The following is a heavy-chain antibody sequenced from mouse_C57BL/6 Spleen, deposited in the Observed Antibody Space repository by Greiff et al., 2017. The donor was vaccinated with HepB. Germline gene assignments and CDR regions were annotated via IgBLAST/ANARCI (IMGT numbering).Heavy chain of an antibody. D-gene: IGHD4-1*01. Sequence: VQLQQSGPELVKPGASVKISCKASGYAFSSSWMNWVKQRPGKGLEWIGRIYPGDGDTNYNGKFKGKATLTADKSSSTAYMQLSSLTSEDSAVYFCARESSNWDWYFDVWGTGTTVTVSS. CDR2: IYPGDGDT. V-gene: IGHV1-82*01. J-gene: IGHJ1*03. CDR1: GYAFSSSW. CDR3: ARESSNWDWYFDV.